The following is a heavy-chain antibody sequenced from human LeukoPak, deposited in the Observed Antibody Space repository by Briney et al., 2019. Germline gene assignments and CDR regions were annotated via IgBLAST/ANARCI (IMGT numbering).Heavy chain of an antibody. V-gene: IGHV3-30*18. D-gene: IGHD6-19*01. J-gene: IGHJ6*02. CDR2: ISYDGSNK. CDR3: AKDFAPYSSGPTDYYYYGMDV. CDR1: GFTFSSYG. Sequence: GGSLRLSCAASGFTFSSYGMHWVRQAPGKGLEWEAVISYDGSNKYYADSVKGRFTISRDNSKNTLYLQMNSLRAEDTAVYYCAKDFAPYSSGPTDYYYYGMDVWGQGTTVTVSS.